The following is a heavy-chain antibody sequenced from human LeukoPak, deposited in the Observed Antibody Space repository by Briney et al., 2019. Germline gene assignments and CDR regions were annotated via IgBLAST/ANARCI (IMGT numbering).Heavy chain of an antibody. V-gene: IGHV3-23*01. CDR3: AKDLYKEYDSSGYPAV. J-gene: IGHJ4*02. CDR1: GFTFSSYA. CDR2: ISGSGGST. Sequence: GGSLRLSCAASGFTFSSYAMSWVRQAPGKGLEWVSAISGSGGSTYYADSVKGRFTISRDNSKNTLYLQMNSLRAEDTAVYYCAKDLYKEYDSSGYPAVWGQGTLVTVSS. D-gene: IGHD3-22*01.